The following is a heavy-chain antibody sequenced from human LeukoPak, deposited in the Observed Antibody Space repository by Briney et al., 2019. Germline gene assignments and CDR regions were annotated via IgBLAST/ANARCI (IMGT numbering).Heavy chain of an antibody. CDR3: ARGGRYFDY. Sequence: GTSLRLSCAASGFTFSSYNMNWVRQAPGKGLEWVSSISSSSNYIYYADSVKGRFTISRDNAKNSLYLQMNSLRAEDTAVYYCARGGRYFDYWGQGTLVTVSS. CDR1: GFTFSSYN. J-gene: IGHJ4*02. V-gene: IGHV3-21*01. CDR2: ISSSSNYI.